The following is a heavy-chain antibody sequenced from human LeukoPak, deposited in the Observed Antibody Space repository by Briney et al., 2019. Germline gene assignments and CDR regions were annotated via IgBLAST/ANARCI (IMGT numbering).Heavy chain of an antibody. Sequence: SETLSLTCAVYGGSFSGYYWSWIRQPPGKGLEWIGEINHSGSTNYNPSLKSRVTISVDTSKNQFSLKLSSVTAADTAVCYCARGGGRYGGNFDYWGQGTLVTVSS. D-gene: IGHD4-23*01. CDR2: INHSGST. V-gene: IGHV4-34*01. CDR3: ARGGGRYGGNFDY. J-gene: IGHJ4*02. CDR1: GGSFSGYY.